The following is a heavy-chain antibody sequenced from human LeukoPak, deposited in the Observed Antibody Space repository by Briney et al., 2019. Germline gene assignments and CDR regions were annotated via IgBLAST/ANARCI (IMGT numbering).Heavy chain of an antibody. V-gene: IGHV3-7*01. J-gene: IGHJ5*02. CDR3: ARDDCSSISCYHNWFDP. Sequence: GGSLRLSCAASGFTFSSYWMSWVRQAPGKGLEWVANIKQDGSEKYYVDSVKGRFTISRDNAKNPLYLQMNSLRAEDTAVYYCARDDCSSISCYHNWFDPWGQGTLVTVSS. D-gene: IGHD2-2*01. CDR1: GFTFSSYW. CDR2: IKQDGSEK.